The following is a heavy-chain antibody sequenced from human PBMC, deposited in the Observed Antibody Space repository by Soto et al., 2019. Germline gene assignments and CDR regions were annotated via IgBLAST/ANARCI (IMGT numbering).Heavy chain of an antibody. CDR3: ARGHCSSTSCYKAGFDP. Sequence: GESLKISCKASGYTFTSYWIGWVRQMPGKGLEWMGIIYPGDSDSRYSLSFQGRATISVDRSISTAYLQWSSLKASDTALYYCARGHCSSTSCYKAGFDPWGQGTLVTVSS. D-gene: IGHD2-2*02. CDR2: IYPGDSDS. V-gene: IGHV5-51*01. CDR1: GYTFTSYW. J-gene: IGHJ5*02.